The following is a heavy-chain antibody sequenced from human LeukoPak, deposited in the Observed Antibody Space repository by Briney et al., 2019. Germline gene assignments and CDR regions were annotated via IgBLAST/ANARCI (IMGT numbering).Heavy chain of an antibody. Sequence: ASVKVSCKASGYTFSDFYVHWVRQAPGQGLEWMGWIHPNSGGTNYAQSLQGRVTMTRDRSISTAYMELSRLTSDDTAVYYCARDDYCSGGSCYPYFDYWGQGTLVTVSS. D-gene: IGHD2-15*01. CDR2: IHPNSGGT. CDR3: ARDDYCSGGSCYPYFDY. CDR1: GYTFSDFY. V-gene: IGHV1-2*02. J-gene: IGHJ4*02.